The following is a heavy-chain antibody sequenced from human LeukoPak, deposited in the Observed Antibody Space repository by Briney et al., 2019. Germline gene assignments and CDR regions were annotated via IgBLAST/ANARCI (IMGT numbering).Heavy chain of an antibody. D-gene: IGHD6-13*01. Sequence: SETLSLTCTVSGGSISSYYWSWIRQPPGKGLEWIGYIYYSGSTNYNPSLKSRVTISVDTSKNQFSLRLSSVTAADTAVYYCARWTGIAAAGTWGQGTLVTVSS. CDR2: IYYSGST. V-gene: IGHV4-59*08. J-gene: IGHJ4*02. CDR3: ARWTGIAAAGT. CDR1: GGSISSYY.